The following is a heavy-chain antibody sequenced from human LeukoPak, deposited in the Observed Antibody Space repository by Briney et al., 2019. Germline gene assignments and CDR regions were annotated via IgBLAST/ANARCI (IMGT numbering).Heavy chain of an antibody. CDR2: ISGSGGRT. CDR3: AKVSGDDSYYYYMDV. J-gene: IGHJ6*03. Sequence: GGSLRLSCAASGFTFSSYAISWVRQAPGKGLEWASTISGSGGRTFYADSVKGRFSISRDNSKNTLYLQMNSLRAEDTARYFCAKVSGDDSYYYYMDVWGKGTTVTISS. D-gene: IGHD3-10*01. CDR1: GFTFSSYA. V-gene: IGHV3-23*01.